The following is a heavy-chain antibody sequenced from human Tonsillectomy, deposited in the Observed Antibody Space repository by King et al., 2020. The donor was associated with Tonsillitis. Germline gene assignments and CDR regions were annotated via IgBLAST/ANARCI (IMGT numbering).Heavy chain of an antibody. CDR2: IYYSGST. V-gene: IGHV4-39*07. CDR3: ARRNIVPSISGFDY. CDR1: GGSISSSSYY. Sequence: LQLQESGPGLVKPSETLSLTCTVSGGSISSSSYYWGWIRQPPGKGLEWIGSIYYSGSTYYKPSLKSRLTISVDTSKNQFSLKLSSVTAADTAVYYCARRNIVPSISGFDYWGQGTLVTFSS. J-gene: IGHJ4*02. D-gene: IGHD5-12*01.